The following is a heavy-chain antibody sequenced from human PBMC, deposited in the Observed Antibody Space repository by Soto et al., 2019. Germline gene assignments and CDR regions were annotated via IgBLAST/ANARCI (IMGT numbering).Heavy chain of an antibody. V-gene: IGHV4-30-4*01. D-gene: IGHD5-18*01. J-gene: IGHJ6*02. CDR3: ARALIQLWPHYYYGMDV. CDR1: GGSISSGDHY. CDR2: IYYSGTT. Sequence: SETLSLTCTVSGGSISSGDHYWSWIRQPPGKGLEWIGYIYYSGTTYYNPSLKRRVTISVETSENQFSLKVNSVTAADTAVYYCARALIQLWPHYYYGMDVWGQGTTVTVSS.